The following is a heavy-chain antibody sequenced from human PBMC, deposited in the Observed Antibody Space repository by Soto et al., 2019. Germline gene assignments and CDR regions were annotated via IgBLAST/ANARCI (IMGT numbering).Heavy chain of an antibody. CDR2: ISSSSSYI. CDR3: ARDLVHSSSWFPTKGAFDI. CDR1: GFTFSSYS. D-gene: IGHD6-13*01. Sequence: EVQLVESGGGLVKPGGSLRLSCAASGFTFSSYSMNWVRQAPGKGLEWVSSISSSSSYIYYADSVKGRFTISRDNAKNSLYLQMNSLRAEDTAVYYCARDLVHSSSWFPTKGAFDIWGQGTMVTVSS. V-gene: IGHV3-21*01. J-gene: IGHJ3*02.